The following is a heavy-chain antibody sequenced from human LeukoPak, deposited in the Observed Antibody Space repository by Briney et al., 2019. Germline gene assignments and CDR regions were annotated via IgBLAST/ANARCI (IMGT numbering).Heavy chain of an antibody. CDR2: IYYTGST. D-gene: IGHD3-10*01. Sequence: PSETLSLTCTVSGGSISSYFWSWIRQPPGKGLEWIGYIYYTGSTNYSPSLKSRVTISVDTSKNQFSLRLSSVTAADTAVYYCARTRGSGNYYIFDYWGQGTLVTVSS. CDR1: GGSISSYF. CDR3: ARTRGSGNYYIFDY. V-gene: IGHV4-59*08. J-gene: IGHJ4*02.